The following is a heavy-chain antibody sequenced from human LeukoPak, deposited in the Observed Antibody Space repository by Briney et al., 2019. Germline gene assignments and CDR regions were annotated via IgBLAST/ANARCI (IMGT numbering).Heavy chain of an antibody. CDR2: IYTSGST. V-gene: IGHV4-61*02. CDR1: GDSISSGDYY. Sequence: SQTLSLTCTVSGDSISSGDYYWSWIRQPAGKGLEWIGRIYTSGSTNYNPSLKSRVTMSVDTSKNQFSLKLSSVTAADTAVYYCARDSGSYRGSHWGQGTLVTVSS. CDR3: ARDSGSYRGSH. J-gene: IGHJ4*02. D-gene: IGHD1-26*01.